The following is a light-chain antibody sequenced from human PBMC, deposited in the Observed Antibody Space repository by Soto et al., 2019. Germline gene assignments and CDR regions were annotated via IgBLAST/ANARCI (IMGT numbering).Light chain of an antibody. CDR3: QQRNSYPRT. CDR1: QNIDTS. J-gene: IGKJ2*01. V-gene: IGKV1-5*01. Sequence: DIKLTQSPSTLSASVGESVTITCRASQNIDTSLAWYQHKPGKAPKLLMFDVSNLESGVPSRFSGSGSETEFTLTITSLQPEDSATYYCQQRNSYPRTFGQGTKVDIK. CDR2: DVS.